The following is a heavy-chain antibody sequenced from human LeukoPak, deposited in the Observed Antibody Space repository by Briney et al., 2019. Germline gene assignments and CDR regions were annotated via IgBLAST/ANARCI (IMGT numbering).Heavy chain of an antibody. J-gene: IGHJ3*02. Sequence: PGGSLRLSCEASGFTFSAYFMHWVRQAPGKGLERVAVIASDGSRTFYVESVKGRFTISRDNSKNTLYLQMNSLRAEGTAVYFCARERQDTIVHSGAFDIWGQGTMVNVSS. V-gene: IGHV3-30-3*01. CDR3: ARERQDTIVHSGAFDI. D-gene: IGHD3-10*01. CDR2: IASDGSRT. CDR1: GFTFSAYF.